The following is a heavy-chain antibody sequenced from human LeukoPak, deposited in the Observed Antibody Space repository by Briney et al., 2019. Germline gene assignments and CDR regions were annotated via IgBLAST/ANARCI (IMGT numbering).Heavy chain of an antibody. D-gene: IGHD4-17*01. V-gene: IGHV3-23*01. CDR3: ARDLDRMTTVTTHH. Sequence: GGSLRLSCAASGFTFSSYAMSWVRQAPGKGLEWVSAISGSGGSTYYADSVKGRFTISRDNAKNSLYLQMNSLRDEDTAVYYCARDLDRMTTVTTHHWGQGTLVTVSS. CDR2: ISGSGGST. CDR1: GFTFSSYA. J-gene: IGHJ5*02.